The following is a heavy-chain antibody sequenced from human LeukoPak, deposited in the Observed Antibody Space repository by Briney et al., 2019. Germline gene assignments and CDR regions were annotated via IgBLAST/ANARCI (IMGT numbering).Heavy chain of an antibody. D-gene: IGHD3-9*01. CDR2: IYSSDYR. CDR3: AKDVGYYDILTGHLLYYFDY. Sequence: GRSLRLSCAASGLIVSSNHMNWVRQAPGKGLEWVSIIYSSDYRYYADSVKGRFTISRDNSKNTLYLQMNSLRAEDTAVYYCAKDVGYYDILTGHLLYYFDYWGQGTLVTVSS. V-gene: IGHV3-53*01. CDR1: GLIVSSNH. J-gene: IGHJ4*02.